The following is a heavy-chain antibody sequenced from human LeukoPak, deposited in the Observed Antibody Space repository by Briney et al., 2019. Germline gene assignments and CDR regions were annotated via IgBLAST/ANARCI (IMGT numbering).Heavy chain of an antibody. D-gene: IGHD6-13*01. J-gene: IGHJ5*02. CDR3: ARHLDSSSDWFDP. V-gene: IGHV5-10-1*01. CDR2: IDPADSYI. Sequence: GESLKISCKGSGYSFTSYWISWVRQMPGKGLEWMGKIDPADSYINYSPSFQGHVTFSADKSISTAYLQWSSLKASDTAMYYCARHLDSSSDWFDPWGQGTLVTVSS. CDR1: GYSFTSYW.